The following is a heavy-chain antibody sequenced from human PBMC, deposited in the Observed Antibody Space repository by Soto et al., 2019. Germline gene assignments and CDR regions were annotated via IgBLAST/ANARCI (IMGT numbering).Heavy chain of an antibody. Sequence: EVQLLESGGGLAQPGGSLRLSCAASGFTFNDYAMAWVRQAPGKELEWVSSISGSGGHSSYADSVRGRFTISRDNVNSILSLDMSDLSAEDTAVYYCAKDCRRLAVAGSALDSWGQGTLVTVSS. CDR3: AKDCRRLAVAGSALDS. J-gene: IGHJ4*02. CDR1: GFTFNDYA. CDR2: ISGSGGHS. V-gene: IGHV3-23*01. D-gene: IGHD6-19*01.